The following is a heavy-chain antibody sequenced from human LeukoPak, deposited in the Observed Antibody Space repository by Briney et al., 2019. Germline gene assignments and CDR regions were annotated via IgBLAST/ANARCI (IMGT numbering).Heavy chain of an antibody. Sequence: SETLPLTCAVYGGSFSGYYWSWIRQPPGKGLEWIGEINHSGSTNYNPSLKSRVTISVDTSKNQFSLKLSSVTAADTAVYYCARGGYAYYFDYWGQGTLVTVSS. CDR1: GGSFSGYY. CDR2: INHSGST. V-gene: IGHV4-34*01. D-gene: IGHD5-12*01. J-gene: IGHJ4*02. CDR3: ARGGYAYYFDY.